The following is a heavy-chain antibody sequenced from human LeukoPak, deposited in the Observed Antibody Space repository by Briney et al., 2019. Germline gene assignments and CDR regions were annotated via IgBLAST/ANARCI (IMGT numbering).Heavy chain of an antibody. D-gene: IGHD2-2*01. J-gene: IGHJ4*02. CDR3: ARMREEEDQLLSGYFDY. CDR2: INHSGST. V-gene: IGHV4-34*01. Sequence: KPSETLSLTCAVYGGSFSGYYWSWIRQPPGKGLEWIGEINHSGSTNYNPSLKSRVTMSVDTSKNQFSLKLSSVTAVDTAVYYCARMREEEDQLLSGYFDYWGQGTLVTVSS. CDR1: GGSFSGYY.